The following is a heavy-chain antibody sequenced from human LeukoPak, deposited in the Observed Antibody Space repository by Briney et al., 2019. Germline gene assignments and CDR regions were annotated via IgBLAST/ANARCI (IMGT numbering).Heavy chain of an antibody. CDR1: GFTVSSYS. J-gene: IGHJ4*02. CDR3: ARVGLGSGFDY. Sequence: GGSLRLSCAASGFTVSSYSMHWVRQAPGKGLDFVSAISANGRSTYYASSVKGRFTISRDNSKNTLYLQMGSLRAEDLAVYYCARVGLGSGFDYWGQGTPVTVSS. V-gene: IGHV3-64*01. D-gene: IGHD1-26*01. CDR2: ISANGRST.